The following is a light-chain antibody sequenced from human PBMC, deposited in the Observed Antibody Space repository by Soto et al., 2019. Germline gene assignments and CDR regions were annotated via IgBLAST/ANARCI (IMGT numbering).Light chain of an antibody. J-gene: IGKJ2*01. V-gene: IGKV3-15*01. CDR1: ENVYNS. CDR2: DAS. Sequence: EIVMTQSPATLSVSPGKRATLSCRASENVYNSLAWYQQTPGQPPRLLFFDASSRATTVPARFSASGSGTEFTLTISSLQSQDFALYFCQQYHNWPNTFGQGTKLEIK. CDR3: QQYHNWPNT.